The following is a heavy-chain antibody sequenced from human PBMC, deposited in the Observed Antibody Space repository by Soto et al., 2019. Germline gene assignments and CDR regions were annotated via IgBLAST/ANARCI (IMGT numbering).Heavy chain of an antibody. J-gene: IGHJ4*02. Sequence: PGGSLGLSCAAYGFSFSSYGMQWVRQAPGKGLEWVAVIWYDGSNKYYADSVKGRFTISRDNSKNTLYLQMNSLRAEDTAVYYCARASPPDYGLIDYWGQGTLVTVSS. D-gene: IGHD4-17*01. CDR3: ARASPPDYGLIDY. CDR2: IWYDGSNK. V-gene: IGHV3-33*01. CDR1: GFSFSSYG.